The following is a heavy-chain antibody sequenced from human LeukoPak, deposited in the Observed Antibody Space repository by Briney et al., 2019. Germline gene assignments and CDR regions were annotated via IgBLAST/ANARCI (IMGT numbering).Heavy chain of an antibody. CDR1: GFIFSCYL. D-gene: IGHD2-2*01. J-gene: IGHJ4*02. CDR3: AEDQYCSSTSCLDY. CDR2: ISYDGSNK. Sequence: GRALTLSCAASGFIFSCYLLHWVRPAPCKGRAGVAVISYDGSNKYYADSVKGRFTISRDNSKNTLYLQMNSLRAEDTAVYYCAEDQYCSSTSCLDYWGQGTLVTVSA. V-gene: IGHV3-30*18.